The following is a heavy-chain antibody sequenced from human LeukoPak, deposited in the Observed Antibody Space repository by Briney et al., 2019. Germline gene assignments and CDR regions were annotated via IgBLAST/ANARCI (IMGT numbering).Heavy chain of an antibody. J-gene: IGHJ4*02. Sequence: PGGSQRLSCAPSGLTFTIYEMRWARLAPGEGLECLSYMRSMSCTIYYAVSVKGRFTISRDNAKNSLYLQMNSLRAEDTAVYYCARDLEPGYCSGGSCYSGFDYWGQGTLVTVSS. D-gene: IGHD2-15*01. V-gene: IGHV3-48*03. CDR3: ARDLEPGYCSGGSCYSGFDY. CDR1: GLTFTIYE. CDR2: MRSMSCTI.